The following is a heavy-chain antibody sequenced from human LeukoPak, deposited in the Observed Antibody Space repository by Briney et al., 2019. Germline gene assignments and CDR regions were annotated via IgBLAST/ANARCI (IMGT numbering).Heavy chain of an antibody. CDR1: GFTFSSYA. J-gene: IGHJ4*02. CDR2: ITGSGGST. V-gene: IGHV3-23*01. CDR3: VSPVRDY. Sequence: PGGSLRLSCAASGFTFSSYALTWVRQAPGKGLEWVSTITGSGGSTYYADSVKGRFTVSRDNSKNTPYLQMNSLRAEDTAVYYCVSPVRDYWGQGTLVTFSS.